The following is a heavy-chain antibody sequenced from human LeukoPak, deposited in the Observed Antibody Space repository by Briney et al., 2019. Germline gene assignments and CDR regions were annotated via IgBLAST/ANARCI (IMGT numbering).Heavy chain of an antibody. Sequence: SETLSLTCTVSGGSISSSSYYWGWIRQPPGKGLEWIGNIDYTKCTYYNPALKSRATISVDTSKNQFSLKLSSVTAAVTAVCYCARQPFISYGAYVFDYWGQVTLVTASP. V-gene: IGHV4-39*01. CDR2: IDYTKCT. CDR1: GGSISSSSYY. J-gene: IGHJ4*02. CDR3: ARQPFISYGAYVFDY. D-gene: IGHD4-17*01.